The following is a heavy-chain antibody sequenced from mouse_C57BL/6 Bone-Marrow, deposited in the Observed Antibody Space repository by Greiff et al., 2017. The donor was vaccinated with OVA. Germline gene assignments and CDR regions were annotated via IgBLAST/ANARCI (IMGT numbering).Heavy chain of an antibody. CDR1: GFTFSSYA. CDR2: ISSGGDYI. CDR3: TRVVTTDYYAMDY. J-gene: IGHJ4*01. Sequence: VQLKESGEGLVKPGGSLKLSCAASGFTFSSYAMSWVRQTPEKRLEWVAYISSGGDYIYYADTVKGRFTISRDNARNTLYLQMSSLKSEDTAMYYCTRVVTTDYYAMDYWGQGTSVTVSS. V-gene: IGHV5-9-1*02. D-gene: IGHD2-2*01.